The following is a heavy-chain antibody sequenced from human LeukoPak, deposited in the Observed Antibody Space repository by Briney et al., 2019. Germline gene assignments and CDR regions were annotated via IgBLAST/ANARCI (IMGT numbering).Heavy chain of an antibody. Sequence: GRSLRLSCAASGFTFSSYGMHWVRQAPGKGLEWVAVTWYDGSNKYYADSVKGRFTISRDNTKNTLYLQMNSLRAKDTAVYYCARSGSGSYYYYYYYGMDVWGKGTTVTVSS. J-gene: IGHJ6*04. CDR1: GFTFSSYG. V-gene: IGHV3-33*01. CDR2: TWYDGSNK. CDR3: ARSGSGSYYYYYYYGMDV. D-gene: IGHD3-10*01.